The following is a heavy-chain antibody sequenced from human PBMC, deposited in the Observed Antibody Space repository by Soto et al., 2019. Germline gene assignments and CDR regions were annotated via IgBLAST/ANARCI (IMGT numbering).Heavy chain of an antibody. CDR3: ARGRTESLRILTDIYFDY. D-gene: IGHD3-16*01. CDR1: GGSISRGDYY. Sequence: PSETLSLTCTVSGGSISRGDYYWSWIRQPPGKGLEWIGYIYYSGSTYYNPSLKSRVTISVDTSKNQFSLKLSSVTAADTAVYYCARGRTESLRILTDIYFDYWGQGPLVTVSS. J-gene: IGHJ4*02. V-gene: IGHV4-30-4*01. CDR2: IYYSGST.